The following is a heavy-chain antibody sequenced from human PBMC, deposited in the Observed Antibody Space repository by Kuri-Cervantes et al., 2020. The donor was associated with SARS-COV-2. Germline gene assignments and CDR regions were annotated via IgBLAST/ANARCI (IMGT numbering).Heavy chain of an antibody. CDR1: GFTFSSYS. J-gene: IGHJ6*02. D-gene: IGHD6-19*01. CDR2: ISSSSSYI. CDR3: ARSGSGWMDV. Sequence: GESLKISCAASGFTFSSYSMNWVRQAPGKGLEWVSSISSSSSYIYYADSVKGRFTTSRDNAKNSLYLQMNSLRAEDTAVYYCARSGSGWMDVWGQGTTVTVSS. V-gene: IGHV3-21*01.